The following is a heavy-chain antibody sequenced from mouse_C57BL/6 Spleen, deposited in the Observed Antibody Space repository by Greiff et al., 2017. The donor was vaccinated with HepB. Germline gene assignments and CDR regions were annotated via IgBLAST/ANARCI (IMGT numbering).Heavy chain of an antibody. J-gene: IGHJ2*01. D-gene: IGHD2-1*01. CDR1: GFTFSSYA. Sequence: EVKLMESGGGLVKPGGSLKLSCAASGFTFSSYAMSWVRQTPEKRLEWVATISDGGSYTYYPDNVKGRFTISRDNAKNNLYLQMSHLKSEDTAMYYCAREYYGNSYFDYWGQGTTLTVSS. CDR2: ISDGGSYT. V-gene: IGHV5-4*01. CDR3: AREYYGNSYFDY.